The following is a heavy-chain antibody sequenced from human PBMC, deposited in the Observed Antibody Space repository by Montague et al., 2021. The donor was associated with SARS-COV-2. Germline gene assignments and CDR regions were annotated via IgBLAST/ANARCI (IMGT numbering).Heavy chain of an antibody. D-gene: IGHD3-10*01. J-gene: IGHJ4*02. Sequence: SETLSLTCTVSNASITTSNWWTWVRQAPGKGLEWVGEIHHSGTLNYNPSLKSRVTISVDTSKNHFFLNLNSVTAADTALYFCARRIRITVFRGVPLTTHSLESWGQGIMVTVSS. CDR3: ARRIRITVFRGVPLTTHSLES. CDR2: IHHSGTL. V-gene: IGHV4/OR15-8*01. CDR1: NASITTSNW.